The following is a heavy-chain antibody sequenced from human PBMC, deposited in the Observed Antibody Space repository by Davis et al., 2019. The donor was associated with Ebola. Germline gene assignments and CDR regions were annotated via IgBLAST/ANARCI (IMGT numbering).Heavy chain of an antibody. D-gene: IGHD5-18*01. J-gene: IGHJ3*02. CDR3: AYTAMANGAFDI. CDR1: GFTFSSYA. CDR2: ISSNGGST. V-gene: IGHV3-64*01. Sequence: PGGSLRLSCAASGFTFSSYAMHWVRQAPGKGLEYVSAISSNGGSTYYANSVKGRFTISRENSKNTLYLQMCSLRAEDMAVYYCAYTAMANGAFDIWGQGTMVTVSS.